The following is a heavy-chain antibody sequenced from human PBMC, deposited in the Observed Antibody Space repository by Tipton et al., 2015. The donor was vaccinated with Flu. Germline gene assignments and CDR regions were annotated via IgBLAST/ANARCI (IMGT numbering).Heavy chain of an antibody. CDR1: GISVSSGDYY. CDR2: IFFTGTV. CDR3: ARQLDHYHYGMDV. V-gene: IGHV4-61*08. D-gene: IGHD1-1*01. Sequence: TLSLTCNVSGISVSSGDYYWSWIRQSPGKEMQWIGQIFFTGTVNYNPSLKSRVTMSIDRSKNQYSLKLTSMTAADTAVYYCARQLDHYHYGMDVWGQGTTVTVSS. J-gene: IGHJ6*02.